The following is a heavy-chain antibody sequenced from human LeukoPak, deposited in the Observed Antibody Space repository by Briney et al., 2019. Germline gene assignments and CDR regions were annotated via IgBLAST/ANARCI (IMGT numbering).Heavy chain of an antibody. V-gene: IGHV4-39*07. D-gene: IGHD4-23*01. J-gene: IGHJ4*02. Sequence: KSSETLSLTRTVSGGSISSSSYHWGWIRQPPGKGLEWIGSIYYSGSTYYNPSLKSRVTISVDTSKNQFSLKLSSVTAADTAVYYCARVPAGGNPPFEYWGQGTLVTVSS. CDR3: ARVPAGGNPPFEY. CDR1: GGSISSSSYH. CDR2: IYYSGST.